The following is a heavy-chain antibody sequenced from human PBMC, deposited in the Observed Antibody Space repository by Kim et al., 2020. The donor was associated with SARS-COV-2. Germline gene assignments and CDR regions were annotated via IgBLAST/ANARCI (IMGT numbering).Heavy chain of an antibody. CDR3: ARARSTMLVVVQELDY. D-gene: IGHD3-22*01. V-gene: IGHV4-30-2*05. J-gene: IGHJ4*02. Sequence: RKSRVTISGDNSKNTVSLKLSSVTAADTAVYYCARARSTMLVVVQELDYWGQGTLVTVSS.